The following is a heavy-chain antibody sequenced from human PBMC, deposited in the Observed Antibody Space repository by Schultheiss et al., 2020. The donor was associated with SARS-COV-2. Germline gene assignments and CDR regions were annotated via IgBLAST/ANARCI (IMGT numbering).Heavy chain of an antibody. Sequence: SETLSLTCAVSGGSISSGGYYWSWIRQHPGKGLEWIGEIYHSGSTNYNPSLKSRVTISVDKSKNQFSLKLSSVTAADTAVYYCARSSGSGWVREYYYYYYGMDVWGQGTTVTVSS. V-gene: IGHV4-30-2*01. D-gene: IGHD6-19*01. CDR2: IYHSGST. CDR3: ARSSGSGWVREYYYYYYGMDV. CDR1: GGSISSGGYY. J-gene: IGHJ6*02.